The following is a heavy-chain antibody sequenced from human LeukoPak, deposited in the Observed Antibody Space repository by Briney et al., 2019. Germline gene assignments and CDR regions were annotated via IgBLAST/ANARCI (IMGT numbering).Heavy chain of an antibody. Sequence: PGGSLRLSCAASGFTLSSYWMHWVRQAPGKGLVWVSRINSDGSSTSYADSVKGRFTISRDNAKNTLYLQMNSLRAEDTAVYYCARDGAIEGVDYWGQGTLVTVSS. CDR2: INSDGSST. CDR1: GFTLSSYW. CDR3: ARDGAIEGVDY. D-gene: IGHD3-16*01. V-gene: IGHV3-74*01. J-gene: IGHJ4*02.